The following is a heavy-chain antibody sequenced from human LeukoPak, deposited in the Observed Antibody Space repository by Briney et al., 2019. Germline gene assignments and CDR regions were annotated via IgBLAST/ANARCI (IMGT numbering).Heavy chain of an antibody. CDR1: GYTFTSYG. CDR2: ISAYNGNT. J-gene: IGHJ4*02. D-gene: IGHD1-26*01. V-gene: IGHV1-18*01. CDR3: ARAGGSQTGPPQFDY. Sequence: HWASVKVPCKASGYTFTSYGISWVRQAPGQGLEWMGWISAYNGNTNYAQKLQGRVTMTTDTSTSTAYMELRSLRSDDTAVYYCARAGGSQTGPPQFDYWGQGTLVTVSS.